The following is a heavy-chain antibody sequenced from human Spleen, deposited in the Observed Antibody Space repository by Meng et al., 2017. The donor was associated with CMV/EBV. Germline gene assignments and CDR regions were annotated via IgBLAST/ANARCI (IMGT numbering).Heavy chain of an antibody. V-gene: IGHV4-61*01. J-gene: IGHJ5*02. Sequence: SETLSLTCTVSGGSVNSDRFYWNWVRQPPGKALEWIGNIYYSGSTNYNPSLTGRVTISLDTSRNQFSLKLHPVTAADTAVYYCARQVGSSGWFFSWGQGTLVTVSS. CDR3: ARQVGSSGWFFS. CDR1: GGSVNSDRFY. CDR2: IYYSGST. D-gene: IGHD6-13*01.